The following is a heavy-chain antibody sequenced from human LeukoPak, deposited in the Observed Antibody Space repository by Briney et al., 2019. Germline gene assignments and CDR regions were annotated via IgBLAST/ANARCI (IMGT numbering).Heavy chain of an antibody. CDR1: GFIVSSNY. J-gene: IGHJ4*02. Sequence: GGSLRLSCAASGFIVSSNYMSWVRQAPGKGLEWVSAISGSGGSTYYADSVKGRFTISRDNSKNTLYLQMNSLRAEDTAVYYCATRSIFLEWLFDQTGYFDYWGQGTLVTVSS. CDR3: ATRSIFLEWLFDQTGYFDY. V-gene: IGHV3-23*01. CDR2: ISGSGGST. D-gene: IGHD3-3*01.